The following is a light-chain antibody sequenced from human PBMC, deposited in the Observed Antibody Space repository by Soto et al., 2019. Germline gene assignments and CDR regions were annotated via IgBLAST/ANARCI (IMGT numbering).Light chain of an antibody. CDR1: GSDVGGYNY. Sequence: QSALTQPRSVSGSPGQSVTISFTGTGSDVGGYNYVSWYQQHPGKAPKLMIYDVTIRPSGVPDRFSGSKSGNTASLTISGLQAEDEADYYCCSYADNYSWVFGGGTKLTVL. J-gene: IGLJ3*02. CDR3: CSYADNYSWV. V-gene: IGLV2-11*01. CDR2: DVT.